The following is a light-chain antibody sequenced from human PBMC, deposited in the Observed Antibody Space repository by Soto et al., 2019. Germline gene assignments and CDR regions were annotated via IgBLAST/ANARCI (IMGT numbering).Light chain of an antibody. CDR3: ETWDSKTV. V-gene: IGLV4-60*02. CDR1: SGHSRNM. Sequence: QLVLTQSSSASASLGSSVNLTCTLNSGHSRNMIAWHQQQPGKAPRYLMKVEGSGTYNRGSGVPDRFSGSSSGADRYLTISNLQFDDEADYYCETWDSKTVFGGGTKLTVL. J-gene: IGLJ3*02. CDR2: VEGSGTY.